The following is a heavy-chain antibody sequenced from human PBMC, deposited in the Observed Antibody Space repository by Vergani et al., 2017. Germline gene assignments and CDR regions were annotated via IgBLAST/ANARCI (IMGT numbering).Heavy chain of an antibody. CDR2: ITPSGGST. Sequence: QVQLVQSGAEVTKPGASVKVSCKASGYTFTSYYMHWVRQAPGQGLEWMGIITPSGGSTSYAQKFQGRVTMTRDTSPSTVYMELSSLRSEDTAVYYCARCGDSSGYGHVDAFDIWGQGTMVTVSS. CDR3: ARCGDSSGYGHVDAFDI. V-gene: IGHV1-46*01. J-gene: IGHJ3*02. CDR1: GYTFTSYY. D-gene: IGHD3-22*01.